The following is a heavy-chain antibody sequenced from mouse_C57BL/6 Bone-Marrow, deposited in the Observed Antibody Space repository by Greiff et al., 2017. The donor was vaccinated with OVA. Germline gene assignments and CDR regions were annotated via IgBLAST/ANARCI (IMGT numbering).Heavy chain of an antibody. CDR2: IGYSGST. CDR1: GYSITSGYD. Sequence: EVNLVESGPGMVKPSQSLSLTCTATGYSITSGYDRHWIRHFPGNQLEWMGFIGYSGSTNYNPSLKSRISITHDTSKNHFFLKLNSVTTENTATYYCTGRAVVEHWYFDVWGTGTTVTVSS. V-gene: IGHV3-1*01. J-gene: IGHJ1*03. CDR3: TGRAVVEHWYFDV. D-gene: IGHD1-1*02.